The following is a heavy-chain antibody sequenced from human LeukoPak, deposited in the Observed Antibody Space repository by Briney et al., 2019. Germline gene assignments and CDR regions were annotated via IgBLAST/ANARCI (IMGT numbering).Heavy chain of an antibody. CDR2: IRSKANSYAT. Sequence: GGSLRLSCAASGVTFSGSALHWIRQASGKGLEWVGRIRSKANSYATAYAASVKGRFTISRDDSKNTAYLQMNSLRAEDTAVYYCARAYYYDSSGYRNPFDYWGQGTLVTVSS. CDR3: ARAYYYDSSGYRNPFDY. D-gene: IGHD3-22*01. V-gene: IGHV3-73*01. J-gene: IGHJ4*02. CDR1: GVTFSGSA.